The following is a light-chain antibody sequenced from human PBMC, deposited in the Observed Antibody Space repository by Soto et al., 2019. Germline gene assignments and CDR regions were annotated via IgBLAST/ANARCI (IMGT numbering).Light chain of an antibody. CDR1: QSISNW. J-gene: IGKJ1*01. CDR2: HAS. Sequence: DIQMTQSPSTLSASVGDRVPITCRASQSISNWLAWYQQEPGTAPKLLIYHASTLESGVPSRFSGSGSGTEFTLTISSLQPDDFATYYCQQYNSYSFGQGTKVDI. V-gene: IGKV1-5*01. CDR3: QQYNSYS.